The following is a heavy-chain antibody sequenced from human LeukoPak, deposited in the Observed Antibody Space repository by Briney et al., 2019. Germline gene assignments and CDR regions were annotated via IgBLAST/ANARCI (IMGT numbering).Heavy chain of an antibody. CDR2: INTGGDT. Sequence: PGRSLRLSCAASGFTVSSNYMGWVRQGPGKGLEWVSYINTGGDTNHADSVKGRFTISRDNSKNTLYLQMNSLRVEDTAVYFCARVSTNSNGWYHFDNWGQGTLVTVST. CDR3: ARVSTNSNGWYHFDN. V-gene: IGHV3-53*01. CDR1: GFTVSSNY. D-gene: IGHD6-19*01. J-gene: IGHJ4*02.